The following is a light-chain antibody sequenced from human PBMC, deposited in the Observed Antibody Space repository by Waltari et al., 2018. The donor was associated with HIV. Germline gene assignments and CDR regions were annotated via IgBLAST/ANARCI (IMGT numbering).Light chain of an antibody. J-gene: IGKJ4*01. Sequence: EIVLTQSPATLSLSPGERATLSCTASEAISRYLGWYQQKPGQAPRLLIYDASHRATGIPDRFSGSGSGTEFTLTISSLEPEDFAVYFCQQRGSGWLTFGGGTKVEIK. V-gene: IGKV3-11*01. CDR3: QQRGSGWLT. CDR1: EAISRY. CDR2: DAS.